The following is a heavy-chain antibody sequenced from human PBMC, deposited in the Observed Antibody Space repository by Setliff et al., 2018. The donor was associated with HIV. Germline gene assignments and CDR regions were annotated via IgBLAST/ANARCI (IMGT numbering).Heavy chain of an antibody. CDR1: GYSISSGYY. J-gene: IGHJ4*02. Sequence: SETLSLTCTVSGYSISSGYYWGWIRQPPGKGLEWIGSVYHSGTAYYNPSLVSRVTISLHTSENQFSLRLTSVTATDTAVYYCARVPYTGTSYFDYWGQGSLVTVSS. CDR2: VYHSGTA. CDR3: ARVPYTGTSYFDY. V-gene: IGHV4-38-2*02. D-gene: IGHD7-27*01.